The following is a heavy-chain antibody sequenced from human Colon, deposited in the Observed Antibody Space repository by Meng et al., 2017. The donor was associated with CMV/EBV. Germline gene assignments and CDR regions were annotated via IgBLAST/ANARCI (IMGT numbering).Heavy chain of an antibody. CDR2: INPNSGGT. CDR1: GYTFTGYY. CDR3: ARDTTSSWPNWFDP. Sequence: ASVKVSCKASGYTFTGYYMHWVRQAPGQGLEWMGWINPNSGGTNYAQKFQGRVTMTRDTSTSTAYMELRSLRTDDTAVYYCARDTTSSWPNWFDPWGQGTLVTVSS. V-gene: IGHV1-2*02. J-gene: IGHJ5*02. D-gene: IGHD6-13*01.